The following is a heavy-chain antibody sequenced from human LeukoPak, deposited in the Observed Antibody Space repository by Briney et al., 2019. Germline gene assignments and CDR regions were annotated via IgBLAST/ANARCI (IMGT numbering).Heavy chain of an antibody. CDR1: GFTFSNYW. V-gene: IGHV3-7*01. CDR3: ARDGVSFDY. Sequence: GGSLRLSCATSGFTFSNYWMTWVRQAPGRWLEWVANMKGDGSEQFYADSVKGRFTISRDNAKNSLYLQMNSLRAEDTAVYYCARDGVSFDYWGQGTLVTVSP. J-gene: IGHJ4*02. D-gene: IGHD3-16*01. CDR2: MKGDGSEQ.